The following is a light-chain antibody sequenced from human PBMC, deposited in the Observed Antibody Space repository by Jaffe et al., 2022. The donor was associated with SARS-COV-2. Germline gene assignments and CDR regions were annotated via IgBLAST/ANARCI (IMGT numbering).Light chain of an antibody. Sequence: EIVLTQSPGTLSLSPGERATLSCRASQSVTNNYLAWYQQKRGLAPRLLIYGAYNRATGIPDRFSGSGSGADFTLTISRLEPEDFAVYFCQQYGSSPITFGQGTQLESK. CDR1: QSVTNNY. V-gene: IGKV3-20*01. J-gene: IGKJ5*01. CDR3: QQYGSSPIT. CDR2: GAY.